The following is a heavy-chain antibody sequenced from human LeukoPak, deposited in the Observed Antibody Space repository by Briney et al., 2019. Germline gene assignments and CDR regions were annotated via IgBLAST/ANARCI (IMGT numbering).Heavy chain of an antibody. CDR2: IYHSGST. Sequence: SQTLSLTCAVSGGSISSGGYSWSSIRQPPGKGLEWIGYIYHSGSTYYNPSLKSRVTISVDRSKNQFSLKLSSVTAADTAVYYCARGRIAAAGTRRWFDPWGQGTLVTVSS. CDR1: GGSISSGGYS. J-gene: IGHJ5*02. V-gene: IGHV4-30-2*01. D-gene: IGHD6-13*01. CDR3: ARGRIAAAGTRRWFDP.